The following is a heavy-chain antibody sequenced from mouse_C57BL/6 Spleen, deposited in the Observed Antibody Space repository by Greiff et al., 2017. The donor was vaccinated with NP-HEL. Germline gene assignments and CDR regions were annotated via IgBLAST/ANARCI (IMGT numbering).Heavy chain of an antibody. Sequence: VQRVESGPGLVQPSQSLSITCTVSGFSLTSYGVHWVRQSPGKGLEWLGVIWSGGSTDYNAAFISRLSISKDNSKSQVFFKMNSLQADDTAIYYCASHYYGSSYDYAMDYWGQGTSVTVSS. V-gene: IGHV2-2*01. CDR1: GFSLTSYG. CDR2: IWSGGST. D-gene: IGHD1-1*01. J-gene: IGHJ4*01. CDR3: ASHYYGSSYDYAMDY.